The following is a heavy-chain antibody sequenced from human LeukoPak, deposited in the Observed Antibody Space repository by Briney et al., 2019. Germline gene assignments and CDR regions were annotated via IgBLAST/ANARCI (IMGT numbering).Heavy chain of an antibody. CDR1: GDYISNSNYY. D-gene: IGHD3-22*01. CDR3: VTLYYYDASGPPL. J-gene: IGHJ4*02. CDR2: IYYTGRT. V-gene: IGHV4-39*01. Sequence: SETLSLTCSISGDYISNSNYYWGWIRQPPGKGLAWIGNIYYTGRTYYNPSLRSRVSISIDTSKNEFSLKLSSVTAADTAVYYCVTLYYYDASGPPLWGQGTLVIVSS.